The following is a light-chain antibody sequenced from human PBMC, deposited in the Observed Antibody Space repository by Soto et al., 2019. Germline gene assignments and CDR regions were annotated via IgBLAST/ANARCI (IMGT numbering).Light chain of an antibody. V-gene: IGLV1-44*01. J-gene: IGLJ2*01. CDR1: SSNIGSNA. Sequence: QSVLTQPPSASGSPGQRVTISCSGSSSNIGSNAVNWYQQLPGTAPKVLMYSNNQRPSGVPDRFSGSKSGTSASLAISGLQSEDEADYYCAAWDDSLNGVVFGGGTKVTIL. CDR2: SNN. CDR3: AAWDDSLNGVV.